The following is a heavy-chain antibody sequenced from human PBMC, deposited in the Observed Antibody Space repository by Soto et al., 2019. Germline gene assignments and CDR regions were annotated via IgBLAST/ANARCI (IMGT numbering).Heavy chain of an antibody. CDR1: GFTFSSYE. V-gene: IGHV3-48*03. CDR2: ISSSGSTI. CDR3: ARGPLTYYYDSSGYYLDY. J-gene: IGHJ4*02. Sequence: PGGSLRLSCAASGFTFSSYEMNWVRQAPGKGLEWVSYISSSGSTIYYADSVKGRFTISRDNAKNSLYLQMNSLRAEDTAVYYCARGPLTYYYDSSGYYLDYWGQGTLVTVSS. D-gene: IGHD3-22*01.